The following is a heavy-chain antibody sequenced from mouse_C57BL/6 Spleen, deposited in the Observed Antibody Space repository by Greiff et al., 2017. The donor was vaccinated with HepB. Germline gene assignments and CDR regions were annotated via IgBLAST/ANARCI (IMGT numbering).Heavy chain of an antibody. CDR2: ISDGGSYT. D-gene: IGHD1-1*01. CDR1: GFTFSSYA. V-gene: IGHV5-4*01. J-gene: IGHJ2*01. CDR3: ARDYYGSSYVDY. Sequence: EVKLMESGGGLVKPGGSLKLSCAASGFTFSSYAMSWVRQTPEKRLEWVATISDGGSYTYYPDNVKGRFTISRDNAKNNLYLQMSHLKSEDTAMYYCARDYYGSSYVDYGGQGTTLTVSS.